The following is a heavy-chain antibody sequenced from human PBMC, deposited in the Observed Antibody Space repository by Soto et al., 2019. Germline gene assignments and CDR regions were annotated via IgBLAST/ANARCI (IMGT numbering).Heavy chain of an antibody. V-gene: IGHV4-38-2*02. CDR3: AREDIVVVVAATPGSFGMDV. J-gene: IGHJ6*02. CDR1: GYSISSGYY. Sequence: SETLSLTCAVSGYSISSGYYWGWIRQPPGKGLEWIGSIYHSGSTYYNPSLKSRVTISVDTSKNQFSLKLSSVTAADTAVYYCAREDIVVVVAATPGSFGMDVWGQGTTVTVSS. CDR2: IYHSGST. D-gene: IGHD2-15*01.